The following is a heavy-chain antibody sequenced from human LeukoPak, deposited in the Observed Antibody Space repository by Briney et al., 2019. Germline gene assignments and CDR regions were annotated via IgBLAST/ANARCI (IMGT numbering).Heavy chain of an antibody. Sequence: TSETLSLTCAVYGGSFSGYYWSWIRQPPGKGLEWIGEINHSGSTNYNPSLKSRVTISVDTSKNQFSLKLSSVTAADTAVYYCARLLTTVTLRPFDYWGQGTLVTVSS. CDR2: INHSGST. V-gene: IGHV4-34*01. CDR1: GGSFSGYY. J-gene: IGHJ4*02. CDR3: ARLLTTVTLRPFDY. D-gene: IGHD4-11*01.